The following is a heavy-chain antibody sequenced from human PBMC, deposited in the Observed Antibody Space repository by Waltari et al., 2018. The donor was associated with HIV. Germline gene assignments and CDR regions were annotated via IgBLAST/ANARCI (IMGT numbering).Heavy chain of an antibody. CDR2: IKSKTDGGTT. Sequence: MSWVRQAPGKGLEWVGRIKSKTDGGTTDYAAPVKGRFTISRDDSKNTLYLQMNSLKTEDTAVYYCTTADSGYDQSDYWGQGTLVTVSS. CDR3: TTADSGYDQSDY. D-gene: IGHD5-12*01. V-gene: IGHV3-15*01. J-gene: IGHJ4*02.